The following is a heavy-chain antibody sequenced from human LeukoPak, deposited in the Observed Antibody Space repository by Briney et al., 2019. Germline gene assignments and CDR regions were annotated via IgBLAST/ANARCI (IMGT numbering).Heavy chain of an antibody. CDR3: AKDLSTVTTGFGYFDY. Sequence: GGSLRLSCTASGFSFSSYWMHWVRQAPGKGLVWVSRINSDGSSTSYADSVKGRFTISRDNAKNTLYLQMNSLRAEDTAIYYCAKDLSTVTTGFGYFDYWGQGTLVTVSS. V-gene: IGHV3-74*01. CDR1: GFSFSSYW. J-gene: IGHJ4*02. CDR2: INSDGSST. D-gene: IGHD4-17*01.